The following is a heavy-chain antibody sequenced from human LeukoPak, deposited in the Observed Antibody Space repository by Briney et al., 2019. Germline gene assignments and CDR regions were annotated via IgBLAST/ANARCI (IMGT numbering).Heavy chain of an antibody. CDR3: ARDRAALKVGATDY. CDR1: GFTFSIYS. D-gene: IGHD1-26*01. CDR2: ITSSSSYI. V-gene: IGHV3-21*01. J-gene: IGHJ4*02. Sequence: GGSLGLSCAASGFTFSIYSMNWVRQAPGKGLEWVSSITSSSSYIYYADSVKGRFTISRDNAKNSLYLQMNSLRAEDTAVYYCARDRAALKVGATDYWGQGTLVTVSS.